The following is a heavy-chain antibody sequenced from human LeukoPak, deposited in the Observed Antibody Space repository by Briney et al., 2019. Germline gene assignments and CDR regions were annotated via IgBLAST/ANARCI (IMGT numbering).Heavy chain of an antibody. J-gene: IGHJ4*02. CDR3: ARLSGSGSYFSSVIYFDY. V-gene: IGHV4-38-2*02. CDR2: IYHSGIT. Sequence: SETLSLTCIVSDYSISSGYYWGWVRQSPGKGLEWIGSIYHSGITYHNPSLKSRLTISIDTSKNQFSLNLRSVTHADTAVYYCARLSGSGSYFSSVIYFDYWGQGTLVTVSS. CDR1: DYSISSGYY. D-gene: IGHD3-10*01.